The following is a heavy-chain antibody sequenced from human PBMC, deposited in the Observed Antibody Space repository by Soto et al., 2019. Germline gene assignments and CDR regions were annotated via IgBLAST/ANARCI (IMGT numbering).Heavy chain of an antibody. CDR3: ARGGVEGYDFWSGYYRVEAQFDY. V-gene: IGHV1-18*01. D-gene: IGHD3-3*01. CDR2: ISAYNGNT. Sequence: GASVKVSCKASGYTFTSYGISWVRQAPGQGLEWMGWISAYNGNTNYAQKLQGRVTMTTDTSTSTAYMELRSLRSDDTAVYYCARGGVEGYDFWSGYYRVEAQFDYWGQGTLVTVSS. CDR1: GYTFTSYG. J-gene: IGHJ4*02.